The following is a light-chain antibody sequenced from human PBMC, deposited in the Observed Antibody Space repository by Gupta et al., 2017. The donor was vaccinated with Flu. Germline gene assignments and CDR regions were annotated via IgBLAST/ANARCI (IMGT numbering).Light chain of an antibody. V-gene: IGKV3-20*01. CDR1: QILKRSD. CDR2: GAS. J-gene: IGKJ1*01. Sequence: TLSLSPGERATLSCRARQILKRSDLVWYQQRPGQAPRLLISGASTRDAGIPDRFSGSGYGTDFTLTISGREQEDFAVYYCQQGGNYLTWTFGQGTKVEFK. CDR3: QQGGNYLTWT.